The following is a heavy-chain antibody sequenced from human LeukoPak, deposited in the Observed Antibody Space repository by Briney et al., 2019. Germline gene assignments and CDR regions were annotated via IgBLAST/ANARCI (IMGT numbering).Heavy chain of an antibody. CDR1: GYIFSNYG. CDR2: ISAYNGNT. J-gene: IGHJ4*02. CDR3: ARAGGWELLFYFDY. D-gene: IGHD1-26*01. Sequence: ASVKVSCKASGYIFSNYGISWVRQTPGQGLEWMGWISAYNGNTNYAQKFQGRVTMTTDTSTSTAYMELRSLRSDDTAVYYCARAGGWELLFYFDYWGQGTLVTVSS. V-gene: IGHV1-18*01.